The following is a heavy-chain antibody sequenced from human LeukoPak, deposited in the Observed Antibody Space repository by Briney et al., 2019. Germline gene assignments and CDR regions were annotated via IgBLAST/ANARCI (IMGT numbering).Heavy chain of an antibody. V-gene: IGHV1-69*13. CDR2: IIPIFGTA. CDR1: GYTFTSYY. D-gene: IGHD7-27*01. J-gene: IGHJ4*02. Sequence: GASVKVSCKASGYTFTSYYMHWVRQAPGQGLEWMGGIIPIFGTANYAQKFQGRVTITADESTSTAYMELSSLRSEDTAVYYCARVPQNWGSGYFDYWGQGTLVTASS. CDR3: ARVPQNWGSGYFDY.